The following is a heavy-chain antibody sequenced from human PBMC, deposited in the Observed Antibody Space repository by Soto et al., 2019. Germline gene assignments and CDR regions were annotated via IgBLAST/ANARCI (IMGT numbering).Heavy chain of an antibody. Sequence: ASVKVSCKAPGYTFTSYAMHWVRQAPGQRLEWMGWINAGNGNTKYSQKFQGRVTITRDTSASTAYMELSSLRSEDTAVYYCARSPGGPMTPGDYWGRGTLVTVSS. J-gene: IGHJ4*02. CDR1: GYTFTSYA. D-gene: IGHD3-10*01. CDR2: INAGNGNT. V-gene: IGHV1-3*01. CDR3: ARSPGGPMTPGDY.